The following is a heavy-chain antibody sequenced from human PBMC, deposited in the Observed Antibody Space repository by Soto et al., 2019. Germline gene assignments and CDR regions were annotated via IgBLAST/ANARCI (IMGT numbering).Heavy chain of an antibody. J-gene: IGHJ5*02. V-gene: IGHV3-11*01. D-gene: IGHD6-19*01. CDR2: ISSTGNTI. Sequence: PGGSLRLSCAVSGFTFSDYYMSWIRQAPGKGLEWVSYISSTGNTIYYADSVQGRFTIPRDNPKNSLYLQMNSLRAEDTAVYYCARGHFSSAWYGHWGQGTLVTVSS. CDR3: ARGHFSSAWYGH. CDR1: GFTFSDYY.